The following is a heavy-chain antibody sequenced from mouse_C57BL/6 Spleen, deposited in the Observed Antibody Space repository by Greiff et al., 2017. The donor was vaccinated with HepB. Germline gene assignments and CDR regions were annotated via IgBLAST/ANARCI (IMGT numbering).Heavy chain of an antibody. J-gene: IGHJ2*01. Sequence: EVKVEESGPGLVKPSQSLSLTCSVTGYSITSGYYWNWIRQFPGNKLEWMGYISYDGSNNYNPSLKNRISITRDTSKNQFFLKLNSVTTEDTATYYCARNYDYKNYFDYWGQGTTLTVSS. CDR3: ARNYDYKNYFDY. D-gene: IGHD2-4*01. CDR2: ISYDGSN. CDR1: GYSITSGYY. V-gene: IGHV3-6*01.